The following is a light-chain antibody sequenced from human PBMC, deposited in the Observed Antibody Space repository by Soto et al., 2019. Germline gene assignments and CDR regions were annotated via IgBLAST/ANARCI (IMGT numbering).Light chain of an antibody. CDR1: QSVSSY. CDR3: QQRSNWPRT. V-gene: IGKV3-11*01. Sequence: EIVLTQSPATLFLSPGERATLSCRASQSVSSYLAWYQQKPGQAPGLLIYDSSNRAAGIPARFSGSGSGTDFTLTISSLEPEDFAVYYCQQRSNWPRTFGQGTKVEIK. J-gene: IGKJ1*01. CDR2: DSS.